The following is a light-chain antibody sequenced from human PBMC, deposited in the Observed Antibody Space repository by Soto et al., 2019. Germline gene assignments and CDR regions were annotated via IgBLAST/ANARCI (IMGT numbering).Light chain of an antibody. Sequence: EILMTQSPATLSVSRGERATLSCRASQSVSSNLAWYQQKPGQAPRLLIYGASTRATGIPARFSGSGSGTEFTLTISSLQSEDFAVYYCQQYTNWPRTFGQGTKVDIK. J-gene: IGKJ1*01. V-gene: IGKV3-15*01. CDR1: QSVSSN. CDR3: QQYTNWPRT. CDR2: GAS.